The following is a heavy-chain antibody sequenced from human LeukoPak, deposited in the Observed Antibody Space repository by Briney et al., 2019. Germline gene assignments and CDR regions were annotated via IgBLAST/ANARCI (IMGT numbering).Heavy chain of an antibody. Sequence: SQTLSLTCTVSGDSISSGGYYWSWIRQHPGKSLEWIGYIYYSGSTYYNPSPKSRVSISVDTSKNQFSLKLSSVTAADAAVFFCARAQSASGWYFDLWGRGTLVTVSS. CDR1: GDSISSGGYY. CDR2: IYYSGST. V-gene: IGHV4-31*03. D-gene: IGHD3-10*01. CDR3: ARAQSASGWYFDL. J-gene: IGHJ2*01.